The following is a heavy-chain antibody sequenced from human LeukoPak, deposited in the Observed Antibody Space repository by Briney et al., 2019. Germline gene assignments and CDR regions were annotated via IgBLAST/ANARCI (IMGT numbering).Heavy chain of an antibody. CDR3: ARDYSVSYVTTPDY. V-gene: IGHV3-53*01. Sequence: GGSLRLSCAASGFTVSSNYMSWVRQAPGKGLEWVSVIYSGGSTYYADSVKGRFTISRDNSKNTLYLQMNSLRAEDTAVYYCARDYSVSYVTTPDYWGQGTLVTVSS. CDR1: GFTVSSNY. J-gene: IGHJ4*02. CDR2: IYSGGST. D-gene: IGHD4-11*01.